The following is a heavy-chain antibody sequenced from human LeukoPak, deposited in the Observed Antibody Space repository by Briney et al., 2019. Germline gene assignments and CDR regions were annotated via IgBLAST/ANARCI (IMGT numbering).Heavy chain of an antibody. CDR2: IKSKTDGETI. CDR1: GFTFSDAW. J-gene: IGHJ1*01. CDR3: LFSIFQH. Sequence: PGGSLRLSCAASGFTFSDAWMSWVRQAPGKGLEWVGRIKSKTDGETIDYATPKKDRFRISRDDSKNTLYLQMNSLETEDTAVYYCLFSIFQHWGQGTLVTVSS. V-gene: IGHV3-15*01. D-gene: IGHD3-10*02.